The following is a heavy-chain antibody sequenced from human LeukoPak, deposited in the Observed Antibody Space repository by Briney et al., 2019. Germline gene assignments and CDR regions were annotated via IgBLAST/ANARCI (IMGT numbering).Heavy chain of an antibody. CDR1: GFTFGSFA. Sequence: GGSLRLSCEASGFTFGSFAMYWVRQAPGKGLEWIAGIFGSGGSPHYADSVKGRFTISRDNFKSTVYLQINSLRAEDTAVYYCGKTTAGYSSGQKPAWPVDYSGQGTLVTVSS. D-gene: IGHD5-18*01. CDR3: GKTTAGYSSGQKPAWPVDY. J-gene: IGHJ4*02. V-gene: IGHV3-23*01. CDR2: IFGSGGSP.